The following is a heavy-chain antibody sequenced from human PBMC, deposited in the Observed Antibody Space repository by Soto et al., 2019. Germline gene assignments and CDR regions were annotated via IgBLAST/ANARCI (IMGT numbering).Heavy chain of an antibody. Sequence: SETLSLTCTVSGGSISSYYWSWIRQPPGKGLEWIGYIYYSGSTNYNPSLKSRVTISVDTSKNQFSLKLSSVTAADTAVYYCARDQSDSSGWYGDYSYYGMAVWGPGTTLTLSS. CDR3: ARDQSDSSGWYGDYSYYGMAV. CDR2: IYYSGST. V-gene: IGHV4-59*01. J-gene: IGHJ6*02. D-gene: IGHD6-19*01. CDR1: GGSISSYY.